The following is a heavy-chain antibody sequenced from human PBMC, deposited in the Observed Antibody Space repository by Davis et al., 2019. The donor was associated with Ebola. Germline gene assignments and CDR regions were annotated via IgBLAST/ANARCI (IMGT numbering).Heavy chain of an antibody. CDR2: ILPERGWT. J-gene: IGHJ5*02. Sequence: SLKISCPASGFGLDDYAMHWVRQRPGKGLEWVSGILPERGWTGYLDSVRGRFTISRDYAENSLHLQMNSLRPEDTALYYCVRIGRGYSFGQGFDPWGQGTLVIVSS. CDR1: GFGLDDYA. D-gene: IGHD5-12*01. V-gene: IGHV3-9*01. CDR3: VRIGRGYSFGQGFDP.